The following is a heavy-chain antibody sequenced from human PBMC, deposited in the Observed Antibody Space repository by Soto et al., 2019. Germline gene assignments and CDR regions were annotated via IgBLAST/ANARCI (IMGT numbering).Heavy chain of an antibody. J-gene: IGHJ6*04. CDR3: AKAIPDSIPETTDMEYYYSMDV. CDR1: GYTFTSYG. CDR2: ISAYNGNT. Sequence: QVQLVQSGAEVKKPGASVKVSCKASGYTFTSYGISWVRQAPGQGLEWMGWISAYNGNTNYAQKLQGRVTMTTHTSTSTAYMELRSLRSDDTAVYYCAKAIPDSIPETTDMEYYYSMDVWGKGTTVTVSS. D-gene: IGHD1-7*01. V-gene: IGHV1-18*01.